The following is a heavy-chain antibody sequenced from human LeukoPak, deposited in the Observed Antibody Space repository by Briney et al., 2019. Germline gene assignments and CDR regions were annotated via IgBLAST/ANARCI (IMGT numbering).Heavy chain of an antibody. J-gene: IGHJ4*02. CDR1: GYTFTSYD. Sequence: ASVKVSCKASGYTFTSYDINWVRQATGQGLEWMGWMNPNSGNTGYAQKFQGRVTITRNTSISTAYMELSSLRAEDTAIYYCARDEIVIGCSYGYAGGNFDYWGQGTLVTVSS. CDR3: ARDEIVIGCSYGYAGGNFDY. D-gene: IGHD5-18*01. CDR2: MNPNSGNT. V-gene: IGHV1-8*03.